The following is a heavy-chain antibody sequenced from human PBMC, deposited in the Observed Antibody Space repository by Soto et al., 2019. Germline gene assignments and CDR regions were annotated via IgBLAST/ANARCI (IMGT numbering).Heavy chain of an antibody. CDR2: TYYRSKWYN. CDR3: ARIGIAAAGTDYYYYYMDV. Sequence: PSRGLEWLGRTYYRSKWYNDYAVSVKSRITINPDTSKNQFSLQLNSVTPEDTAVYYCARIGIAAAGTDYYYYYMDVWGNGTTVTVSS. V-gene: IGHV6-1*01. J-gene: IGHJ6*03. D-gene: IGHD6-13*01.